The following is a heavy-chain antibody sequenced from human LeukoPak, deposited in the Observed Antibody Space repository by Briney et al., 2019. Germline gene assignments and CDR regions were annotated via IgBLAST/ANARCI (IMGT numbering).Heavy chain of an antibody. J-gene: IGHJ4*02. CDR3: ARAMKSIAARRYFDY. CDR2: IYYSGST. CDR1: GGSISSYY. D-gene: IGHD6-6*01. V-gene: IGHV4-59*01. Sequence: SETLSLTCTVSGGSISSYYWSWIRQPPGKGLEWIGYIYYSGSTNYNPSPKSRVTISVDTSKNQFSLKLSSVTAADTAVYYCARAMKSIAARRYFDYWGQGTLVTVSS.